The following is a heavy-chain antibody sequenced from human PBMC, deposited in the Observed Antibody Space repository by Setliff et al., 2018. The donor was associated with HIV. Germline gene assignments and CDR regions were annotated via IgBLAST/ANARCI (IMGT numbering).Heavy chain of an antibody. V-gene: IGHV4-61*09. CDR2: IYTSGST. Sequence: PSETLSLTCTVSGGSISSRGSYYWSWIRQPAGKGLEWIGHIYTSGSTNYNPSLKSRVTISVDTSKNQFSLKLSSVTAADTAVYYCARDFSGNYYGEVDYWGQGTLVTVSS. CDR3: ARDFSGNYYGEVDY. CDR1: GGSISSRGSYY. D-gene: IGHD1-26*01. J-gene: IGHJ4*02.